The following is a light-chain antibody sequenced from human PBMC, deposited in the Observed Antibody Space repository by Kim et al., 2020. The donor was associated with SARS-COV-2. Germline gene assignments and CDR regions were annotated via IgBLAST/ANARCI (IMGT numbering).Light chain of an antibody. V-gene: IGKV1-27*01. J-gene: IGKJ1*01. CDR3: QKYNSAPRT. CDR2: AAS. Sequence: ASVGDIVTITCRASQGISNYVAWYQQKPGKVPNLLIYAASTLQSGVPSRFSGSGSGTACTLTISSLQPEDVATYYCQKYNSAPRTFGQGTKVDSK. CDR1: QGISNY.